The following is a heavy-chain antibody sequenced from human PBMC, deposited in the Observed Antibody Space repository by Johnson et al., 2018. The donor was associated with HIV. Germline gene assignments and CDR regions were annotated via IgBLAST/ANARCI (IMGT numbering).Heavy chain of an antibody. V-gene: IGHV3-30-3*02. CDR2: ISYDGGNK. D-gene: IGHD1-26*01. CDR1: GFTFSSFA. CDR3: AKWSIVGATFSDAFDI. J-gene: IGHJ3*02. Sequence: VQLVESGGGVVQPGGSLRLSCAASGFTFSSFAIHWVRQAPGKGLEWVAVISYDGGNKYYADSVKGRFTISRDNSKNTLYLQMNSLRAEDTAVYYCAKWSIVGATFSDAFDIWGQGTMVTVSS.